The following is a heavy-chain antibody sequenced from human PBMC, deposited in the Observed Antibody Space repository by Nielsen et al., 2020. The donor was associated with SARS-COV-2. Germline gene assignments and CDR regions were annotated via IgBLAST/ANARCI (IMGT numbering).Heavy chain of an antibody. CDR2: FDPQDGET. CDR1: GYTLTELS. V-gene: IGHV1-24*01. CDR3: AIQYSSSWYRGVGY. J-gene: IGHJ4*02. D-gene: IGHD6-13*01. Sequence: ASVKVSCKASGYTLTELSMHWVRQAPGKGLEWMGGFDPQDGETIYAQKFQGRVTMTEDTSTDTAYMELSSLRSEDTAVYYCAIQYSSSWYRGVGYWGQGTLVTVSS.